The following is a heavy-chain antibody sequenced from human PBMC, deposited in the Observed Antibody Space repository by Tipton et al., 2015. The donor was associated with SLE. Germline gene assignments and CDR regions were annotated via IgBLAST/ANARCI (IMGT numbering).Heavy chain of an antibody. Sequence: TLSLTCAVYGGSFSGYYWSWIRQPPGKGLEWIGEINHSGSTNYTPSLTSRVTISVDTSKNQFSLKLSSVTAADTAVYYCARTIEAAFDIWGQGTLVTVSS. CDR1: GGSFSGYY. V-gene: IGHV4-34*01. CDR2: INHSGST. J-gene: IGHJ3*02. D-gene: IGHD5-24*01. CDR3: ARTIEAAFDI.